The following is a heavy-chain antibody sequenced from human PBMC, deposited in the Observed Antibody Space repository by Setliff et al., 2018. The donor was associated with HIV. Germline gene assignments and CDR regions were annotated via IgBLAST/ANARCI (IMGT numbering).Heavy chain of an antibody. J-gene: IGHJ4*02. V-gene: IGHV1-18*01. CDR3: ARDWVAAAGVMGDY. CDR1: GYIFANYG. Sequence: ASVKVSCKASGYIFANYGISWVRQAPGQGLEWMGWISAYNGNTKYAQELQGRVTMTTDTSTSTAYMELWSLRSDDTAVYYCARDWVAAAGVMGDYWGQGTLVTVSS. CDR2: ISAYNGNT. D-gene: IGHD6-13*01.